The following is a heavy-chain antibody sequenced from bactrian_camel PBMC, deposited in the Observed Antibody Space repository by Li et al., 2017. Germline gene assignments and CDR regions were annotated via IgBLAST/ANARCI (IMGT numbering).Heavy chain of an antibody. CDR3: AKGLTSMEWVPDYDY. Sequence: HVQLVESGGGLVQPGGSLRLSCVASGFTFSSYYMSWVRQAPGKVREGVAAIYNGGSKYYADSVNGRFTISQDDAKNTLFLQMNGLKTEDTAMYYCAKGLTSMEWVPDYDYWGQGTQVTVS. CDR1: GFTFSSYY. CDR2: IYNGGSK. J-gene: IGHJ4*01. D-gene: IGHD3*01. V-gene: IGHV3S1*01.